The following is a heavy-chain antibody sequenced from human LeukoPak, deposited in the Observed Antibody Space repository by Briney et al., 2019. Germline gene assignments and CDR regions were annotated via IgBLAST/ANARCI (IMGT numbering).Heavy chain of an antibody. CDR2: ISHDGSNK. D-gene: IGHD2-2*03. CDR3: AKDGYCSSTSCYVITGTMDY. V-gene: IGHV3-30*18. J-gene: IGHJ4*02. Sequence: SCKVSGYTLTELSMHWVRQAPGKGLEWVAVISHDGSNKYYADSVKGRFTISRDNSKNTLYLQMNSLRAEDTAVYYCAKDGYCSSTSCYVITGTMDYWGQGTLVTVSS. CDR1: GYTLTELS.